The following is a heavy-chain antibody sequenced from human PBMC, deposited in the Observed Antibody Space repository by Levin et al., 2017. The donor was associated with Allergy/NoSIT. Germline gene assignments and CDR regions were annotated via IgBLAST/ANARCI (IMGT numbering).Heavy chain of an antibody. D-gene: IGHD1-26*01. V-gene: IGHV3-43*01. Sequence: GGSLRLSCAASGFTFSDYTMHWVRQGPGKGLEWVALFSRDGFSTYYADSVKGRFTISRDNSESSLYLQMNSLRSEDTALYYCAKDLNGRFVFDYWGQGTLVTVSS. CDR3: AKDLNGRFVFDY. CDR2: FSRDGFST. J-gene: IGHJ4*02. CDR1: GFTFSDYT.